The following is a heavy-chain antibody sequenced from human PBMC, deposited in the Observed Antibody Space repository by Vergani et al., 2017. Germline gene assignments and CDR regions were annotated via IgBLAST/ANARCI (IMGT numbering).Heavy chain of an antibody. D-gene: IGHD3-22*01. CDR3: ASPNNYYDSSGPFDY. Sequence: QVQLVQSGAEVKKPGSSVKVSCKASGGTFSSYTISWVRQAPGQVLEWMGRIIPILGIANYAQKFQGRVTITADKSTSTAYMELSSLRSEDTAVYYCASPNNYYDSSGPFDYWGQGTLVTVSS. CDR2: IIPILGIA. J-gene: IGHJ4*02. CDR1: GGTFSSYT. V-gene: IGHV1-69*02.